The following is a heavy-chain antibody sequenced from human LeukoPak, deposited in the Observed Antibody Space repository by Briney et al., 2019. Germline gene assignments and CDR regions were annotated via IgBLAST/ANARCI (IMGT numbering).Heavy chain of an antibody. CDR1: GFTFSSYS. CDR3: ARGQVFDP. J-gene: IGHJ5*02. Sequence: GGSLRLSCAASGFTFSSYSMNWVRQAPGKGLEWVSSISSNSSYIYYADSVKGRFTISRDNAKNSLYLQINSLRAEDTAVYYCARGQVFDPWGQGTLVTVST. V-gene: IGHV3-21*01. CDR2: ISSNSSYI.